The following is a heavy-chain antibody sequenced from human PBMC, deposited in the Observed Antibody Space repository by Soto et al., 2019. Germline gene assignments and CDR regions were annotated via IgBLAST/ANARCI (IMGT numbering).Heavy chain of an antibody. CDR3: AGDMHAGFPHYFDP. D-gene: IGHD1-26*01. CDR1: GGSVTCNH. V-gene: IGHV4-59*02. J-gene: IGHJ5*02. Sequence: SETLSLPCFVSGGSVTCNHWSWIRQLPEQGLEWMAYTSYTGNTNYNPSLQSRITISFDTAKNQLSLRLTSMTAAATAVYYCAGDMHAGFPHYFDPWGQGTLVTVSS. CDR2: TSYTGNT.